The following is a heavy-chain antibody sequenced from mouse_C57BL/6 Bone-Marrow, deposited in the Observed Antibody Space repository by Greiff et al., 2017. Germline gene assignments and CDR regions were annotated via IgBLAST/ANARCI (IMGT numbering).Heavy chain of an antibody. D-gene: IGHD3-2*02. CDR2: INPSNGGT. CDR1: GYTFTSYW. CDR3: ARSGAGTAQATSWFAY. V-gene: IGHV1-53*01. J-gene: IGHJ3*01. Sequence: QVQLQQPGTELVKPGASVKLSCKASGYTFTSYWMHWVKQRPGHGLEWIGNINPSNGGTNYNEKFKSKATLTVDKSSSTAYMQLSSLTSEDSAVYYCARSGAGTAQATSWFAYWGQGTLVTVSA.